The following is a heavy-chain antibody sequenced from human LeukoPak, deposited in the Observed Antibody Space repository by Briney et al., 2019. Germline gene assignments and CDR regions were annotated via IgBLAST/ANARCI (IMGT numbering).Heavy chain of an antibody. CDR2: INPNSGGT. D-gene: IGHD2-2*01. CDR3: ARSIVVVPAAKVNWFDP. J-gene: IGHJ5*02. CDR1: GYTFTGYY. V-gene: IGHV1-2*02. Sequence: GASVKVSCKASGYTFTGYYMHWVRQAPGQGLEWMGWINPNSGGTNYAQKFQGRVTMTRDTSISTAYMELSRLRSDDTAVYYCARSIVVVPAAKVNWFDPWGQGTLVTVSS.